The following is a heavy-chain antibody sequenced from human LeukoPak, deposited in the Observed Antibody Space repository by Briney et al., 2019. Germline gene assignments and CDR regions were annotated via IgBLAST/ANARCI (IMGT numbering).Heavy chain of an antibody. CDR2: IYYRGGNT. Sequence: GGSLRLSCAASGFAFRDYVMNWVRQPLGRGLEWGSTIYYRGGNTYYADPVKSRSTTSTDNTKNTPYQQMSRLRDEDTGLYYFMKARYCSGGTSPEWCDPWGEG. CDR1: GFAFRDYV. J-gene: IGHJ5*02. CDR3: MKARYCSGGTSPEWCDP. D-gene: IGHD2-15*01. V-gene: IGHV3-23*01.